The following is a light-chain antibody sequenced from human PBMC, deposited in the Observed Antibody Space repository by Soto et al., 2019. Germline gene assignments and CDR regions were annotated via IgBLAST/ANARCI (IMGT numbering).Light chain of an antibody. CDR3: QQYDSCPTWT. CDR1: QSVSNN. J-gene: IGKJ1*01. Sequence: ERVMTQSPATLSVSPGDRATLYCRASQSVSNNLAWYQHKPGQAPRLLIYDASTRATAIPARFSGSGSGTEFTLTISSLQSEDFAVYFCQQYDSCPTWTFGPGTKVEIK. CDR2: DAS. V-gene: IGKV3-15*01.